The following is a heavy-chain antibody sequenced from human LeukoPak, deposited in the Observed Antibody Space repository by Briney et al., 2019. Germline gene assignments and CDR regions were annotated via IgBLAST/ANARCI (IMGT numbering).Heavy chain of an antibody. CDR2: MYHNGST. CDR3: ARMPGTSYYYYYMDV. V-gene: IGHV4-39*01. Sequence: SETLSLTCTVSGGSISSISYYWGWIRQPPGKGLEWIGSMYHNGSTYYNPSLKSRVTISVDTSKNQFSLQLNSVTPEDTAVYYCARMPGTSYYYYYMDVWGKGTTVTISS. J-gene: IGHJ6*03. CDR1: GGSISSISYY. D-gene: IGHD6-13*01.